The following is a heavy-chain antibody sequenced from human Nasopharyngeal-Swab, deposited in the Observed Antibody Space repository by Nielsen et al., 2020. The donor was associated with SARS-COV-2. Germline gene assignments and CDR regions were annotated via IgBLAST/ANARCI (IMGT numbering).Heavy chain of an antibody. Sequence: WIRQPPGKGLEWIGEINHSGSTNYNPSLKSRVTISVDTSKNQFSLKLSSVTAADTAVYYCARRTGGRGFDYWGQGTQVTVSS. J-gene: IGHJ4*02. CDR3: ARRTGGRGFDY. D-gene: IGHD3-16*01. CDR2: INHSGST. V-gene: IGHV4-34*01.